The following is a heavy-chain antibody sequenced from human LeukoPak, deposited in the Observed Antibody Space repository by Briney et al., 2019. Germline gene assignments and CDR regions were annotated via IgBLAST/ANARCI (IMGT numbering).Heavy chain of an antibody. CDR3: ARGQLVRVYYYYYYMDV. Sequence: SETLSLTCSVSGASINSYYWTWIRQPPGKGLEWIGDFYYSGYTNYSPSLKSRVTISLDTSKNQFSLKLSSVTAADTAAYYCARGQLVRVYYYYYYMDVWGKGTTVTVSS. J-gene: IGHJ6*03. D-gene: IGHD6-6*01. CDR1: GASINSYY. CDR2: FYYSGYT. V-gene: IGHV4-59*12.